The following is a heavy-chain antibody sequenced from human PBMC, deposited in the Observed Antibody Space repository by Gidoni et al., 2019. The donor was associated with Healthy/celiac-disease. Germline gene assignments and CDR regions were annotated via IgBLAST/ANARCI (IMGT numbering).Heavy chain of an antibody. CDR1: GGSISSGGYY. D-gene: IGHD6-19*01. CDR2: IYYSGST. Sequence: QVQLQESGPGLVKPSQTLSLTCTVSGGSISSGGYYWSWIRQHPGKGLEWIGYIYYSGSTYYNPSLKSRVTISVDTSKNQFSLKLSSVTAADTAVYYCARENSIGWRGGYWYFDLWGRGTLVTVSS. J-gene: IGHJ2*01. CDR3: ARENSIGWRGGYWYFDL. V-gene: IGHV4-31*03.